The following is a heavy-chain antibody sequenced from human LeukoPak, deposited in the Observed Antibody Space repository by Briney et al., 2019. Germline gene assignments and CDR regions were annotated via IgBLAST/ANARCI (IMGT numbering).Heavy chain of an antibody. J-gene: IGHJ4*02. Sequence: ASVKVSCKASGYTFTDYYMHWVRQAPGQGLEWMGWINPNSGGTNYAQTFQGRVTMTRDTSISTAYMELSRLRSDDTAVYYCARGSDYYYDSSGYFWVLWGQGTLVTVSS. D-gene: IGHD3-22*01. CDR3: ARGSDYYYDSSGYFWVL. V-gene: IGHV1-2*02. CDR2: INPNSGGT. CDR1: GYTFTDYY.